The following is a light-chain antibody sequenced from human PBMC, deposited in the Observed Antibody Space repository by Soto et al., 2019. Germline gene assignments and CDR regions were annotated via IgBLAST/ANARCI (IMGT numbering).Light chain of an antibody. CDR3: QQYNYCPPWT. V-gene: IGKV3-15*01. Sequence: EIVMTQSPATLSVSPGERATLSCRASQSVSSNLAWYQQKPGQAPRLLIYGASTRATGIPTRFSGSGCGTEFTLTISSLQSEDFAVYYYQQYNYCPPWTFGQGTKVEIK. CDR2: GAS. CDR1: QSVSSN. J-gene: IGKJ1*01.